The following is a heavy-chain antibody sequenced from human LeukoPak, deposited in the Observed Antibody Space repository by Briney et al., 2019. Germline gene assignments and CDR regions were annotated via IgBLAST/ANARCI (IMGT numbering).Heavy chain of an antibody. Sequence: ASVKVSCKASGGTFSSYAISWVRQAPGQGLEWVGGILSIFGTANYAQKFQGRVTITADESTSTAYMELSSLRSEDTAVYYCARDGVRDYYGSGSYYEDAFDLWGQGTMVTVSS. CDR2: ILSIFGTA. CDR1: GGTFSSYA. D-gene: IGHD3-10*01. CDR3: ARDGVRDYYGSGSYYEDAFDL. V-gene: IGHV1-69*13. J-gene: IGHJ3*01.